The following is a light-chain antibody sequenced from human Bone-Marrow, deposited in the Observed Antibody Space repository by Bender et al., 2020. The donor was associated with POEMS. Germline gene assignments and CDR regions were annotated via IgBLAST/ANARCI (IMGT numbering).Light chain of an antibody. V-gene: IGLV2-14*03. CDR1: SSNIGSYNY. Sequence: QSALTQPASVSGSPGQSITISCTGTSSNIGSYNYVSWYEHHPGKAPKVVIYDVSNRPSVVSNRFSGSKSGNTASLTISGLQAEDEADYYCSSYTSSSTVIFGGGTKLTVL. CDR2: DVS. J-gene: IGLJ2*01. CDR3: SSYTSSSTVI.